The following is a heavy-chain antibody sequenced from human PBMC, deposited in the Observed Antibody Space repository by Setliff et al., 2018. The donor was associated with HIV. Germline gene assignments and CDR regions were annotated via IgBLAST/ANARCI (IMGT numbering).Heavy chain of an antibody. V-gene: IGHV1-24*01. J-gene: IGHJ3*02. CDR3: TTDGSYDILTGPTPGAFDI. D-gene: IGHD3-9*01. CDR1: GHTLTELS. Sequence: ASVKVSCKVSGHTLTELSMHWVRQAPGKGLEWMGGFDPEDAGTIYAQNFQGRVTMTEDTSTDTAYMELSSLRSEDTAFYYCTTDGSYDILTGPTPGAFDIWGQGTMVTVSS. CDR2: FDPEDAGT.